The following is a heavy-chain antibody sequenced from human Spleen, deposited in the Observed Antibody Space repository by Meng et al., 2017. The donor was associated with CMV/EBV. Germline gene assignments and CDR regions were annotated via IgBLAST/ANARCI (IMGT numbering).Heavy chain of an antibody. CDR1: GYTFTGYY. J-gene: IGHJ4*02. V-gene: IGHV1-2*02. D-gene: IGHD6-19*01. Sequence: ASVKVSCKASGYTFTGYYIHWVRQAPGQGLEWMGWINPNSGGTNCAQKFQGRVTMTRDTSISTAYMELSRLRSDDTAVYYCAVSGWYVGFDYWGQGTLVTVSS. CDR2: INPNSGGT. CDR3: AVSGWYVGFDY.